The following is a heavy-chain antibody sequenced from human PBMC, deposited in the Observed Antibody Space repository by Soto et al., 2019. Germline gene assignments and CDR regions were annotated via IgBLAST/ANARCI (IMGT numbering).Heavy chain of an antibody. Sequence: SETLSLTCAVSGGSISSSNWWSWVRQPPGEGLECIGEIYHSGSTNYNPSLKSRVTISVDKSKNQFSLQLSSVTAADTAAYYCARGQGYSYGHFDYWGKGTLVTVSS. CDR1: GGSISSSNW. V-gene: IGHV4-4*02. D-gene: IGHD5-18*01. CDR3: ARGQGYSYGHFDY. J-gene: IGHJ4*02. CDR2: IYHSGST.